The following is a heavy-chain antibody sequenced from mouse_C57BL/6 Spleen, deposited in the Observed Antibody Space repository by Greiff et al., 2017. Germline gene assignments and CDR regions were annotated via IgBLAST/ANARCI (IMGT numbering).Heavy chain of an antibody. V-gene: IGHV1-64*01. CDR2: IHPNSGST. Sequence: VQLQQPGAELVKPGASVKLSCKASGYTFTSYWMHWVKQRPGQGLEWIGMIHPNSGSTNYNEKFKSKATLTVDKSSSTAYMQLSSLTSEDSAVYYCAREGTTVVAPGYFDVWGTGTTVTVSS. CDR3: AREGTTVVAPGYFDV. J-gene: IGHJ1*03. D-gene: IGHD1-1*01. CDR1: GYTFTSYW.